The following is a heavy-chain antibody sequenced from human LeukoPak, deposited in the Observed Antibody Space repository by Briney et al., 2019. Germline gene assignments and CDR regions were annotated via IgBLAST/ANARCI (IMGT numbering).Heavy chain of an antibody. CDR1: GMTFSNHW. V-gene: IGHV3-74*01. CDR2: IKTDGRTT. CDR3: TTGPSYGYEW. J-gene: IGHJ4*02. D-gene: IGHD3-16*01. Sequence: GRSLRLSCAASGMTFSNHWMHWVRQVPGKGLVWVSLIKTDGRTTIYADSVKGRFTISRDNGKSTLYLQMDSLRAEDTAIYYCTTGPSYGYEWWGQGTVVTVSS.